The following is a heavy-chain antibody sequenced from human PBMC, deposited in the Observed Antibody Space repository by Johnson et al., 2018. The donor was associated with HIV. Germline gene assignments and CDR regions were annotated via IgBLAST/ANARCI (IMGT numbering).Heavy chain of an antibody. D-gene: IGHD3-10*01. CDR2: INWNGGST. Sequence: MHLVESGGGVVRPGGSLRLSCAASGFTFDYYGMSWVRQAPGKGLEWVSGINWNGGSTGYADSVKGRFTISRDNAKNSLYLQMNSLRAEDTAFYYCARDQVGILWDAFDIWGQGTMVTVSS. CDR3: ARDQVGILWDAFDI. J-gene: IGHJ3*02. CDR1: GFTFDYYG. V-gene: IGHV3-20*04.